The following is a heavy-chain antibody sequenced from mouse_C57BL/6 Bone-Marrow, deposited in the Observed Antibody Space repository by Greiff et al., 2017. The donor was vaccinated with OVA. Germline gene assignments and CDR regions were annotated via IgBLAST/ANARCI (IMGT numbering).Heavy chain of an antibody. D-gene: IGHD1-1*01. Sequence: EVQLQQSGPELVKPGASVKISCKASGYTFTDYYMNWVKQSHGKSLEWIGDINPNNGGTSYNQKFKGKATLTVDKSSSTAYMEIRSLTSEDTAVYYCARPYYYGSSPYWYFDVWGTGTTVTVSS. J-gene: IGHJ1*03. CDR2: INPNNGGT. V-gene: IGHV1-26*01. CDR1: GYTFTDYY. CDR3: ARPYYYGSSPYWYFDV.